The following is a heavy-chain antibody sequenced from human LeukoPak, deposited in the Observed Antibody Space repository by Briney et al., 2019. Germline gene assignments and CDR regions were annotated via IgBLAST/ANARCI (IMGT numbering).Heavy chain of an antibody. Sequence: SETLSLTCAVYGGSFSGYYWSWIRQPPGKGLEWIGEINHSGSTNYNPSLKSRVTISVDTSKNQFSLKLSSVTAADTAVYYCAVHDSSGYFDWGQGTLVTVSS. CDR3: AVHDSSGYFD. CDR1: GGSFSGYY. CDR2: INHSGST. V-gene: IGHV4-34*01. D-gene: IGHD3-22*01. J-gene: IGHJ4*02.